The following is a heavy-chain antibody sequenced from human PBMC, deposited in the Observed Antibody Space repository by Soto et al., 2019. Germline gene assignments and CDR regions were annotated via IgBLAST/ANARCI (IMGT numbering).Heavy chain of an antibody. Sequence: GGSLRLPCAASGFTFSSYAMSWVRQAPGKGLEWVSAISGSGGSTYYADSVKGRFTISRDNSKNTLYLQMNSLRAEDTAVYYCAKDGEVGVVAARYPFDYWGQGTLVTVSS. J-gene: IGHJ4*02. CDR3: AKDGEVGVVAARYPFDY. D-gene: IGHD2-15*01. CDR2: ISGSGGST. CDR1: GFTFSSYA. V-gene: IGHV3-23*01.